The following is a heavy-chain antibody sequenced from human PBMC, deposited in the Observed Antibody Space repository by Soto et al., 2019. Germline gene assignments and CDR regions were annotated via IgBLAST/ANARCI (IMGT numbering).Heavy chain of an antibody. CDR2: IYGDDST. Sequence: EVQLVESEGGLIQPGGCLRLSCAASGFTVSSNYMSWVRQAPGKGLEWVSVIYGDDSTYYADSVKGRFTISRDNSNNTLFLQMNSLRAEDTAVYYCAISMLRGADFDCWGQGTLVTVSS. V-gene: IGHV3-53*01. J-gene: IGHJ4*02. D-gene: IGHD3-10*01. CDR3: AISMLRGADFDC. CDR1: GFTVSSNY.